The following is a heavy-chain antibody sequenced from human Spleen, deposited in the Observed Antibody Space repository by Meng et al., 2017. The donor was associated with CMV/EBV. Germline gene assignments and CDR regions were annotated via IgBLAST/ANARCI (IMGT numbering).Heavy chain of an antibody. CDR1: YTFTAFY. V-gene: IGHV1-2*02. CDR2: IDPNSGDT. D-gene: IGHD2-8*01. Sequence: YTFTAFYLHWVRQAPGQGLEWIGWIDPNSGDTKYAQKFHGRVALNRDTSINTAYMVLTRLTSDDSAIYYCATPRYCTRSTCSYFDHWGQGTPVTVSS. J-gene: IGHJ4*02. CDR3: ATPRYCTRSTCSYFDH.